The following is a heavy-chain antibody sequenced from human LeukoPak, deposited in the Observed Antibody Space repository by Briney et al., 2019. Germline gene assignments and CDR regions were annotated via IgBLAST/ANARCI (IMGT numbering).Heavy chain of an antibody. V-gene: IGHV4-59*01. Sequence: PSETLSVTCTVSGGSINSYYWSWIRQPPGKGLEWIGYIYYSGSTNYNPSLKSRVAISVDTSKNQFSLKLSSMTAADTAVYYCAREGAMWGIDYWGQGTLVTVSS. CDR1: GGSINSYY. CDR2: IYYSGST. CDR3: AREGAMWGIDY. J-gene: IGHJ4*02. D-gene: IGHD7-27*01.